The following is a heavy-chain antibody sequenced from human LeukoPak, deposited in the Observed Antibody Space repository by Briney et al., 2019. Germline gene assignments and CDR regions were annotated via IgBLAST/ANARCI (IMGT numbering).Heavy chain of an antibody. V-gene: IGHV1-18*01. CDR1: GYTFTNYV. D-gene: IGHD2-2*01. CDR3: ASSGRYCSSTSCYSSRLDY. Sequence: GASVKVSCKASGYTFTNYVISWVRQAPGQGLEWMGWISAYNGNTNYAQKLQGRVTMTTDTSTSTAYMELRSLRSDDTAVYYCASSGRYCSSTSCYSSRLDYWGQGTLVTVSS. J-gene: IGHJ4*02. CDR2: ISAYNGNT.